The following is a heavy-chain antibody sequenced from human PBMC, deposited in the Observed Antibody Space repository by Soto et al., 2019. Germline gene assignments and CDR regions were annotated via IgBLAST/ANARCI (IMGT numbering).Heavy chain of an antibody. CDR3: TTGSVEGI. V-gene: IGHV3-15*07. Sequence: EVQLVESAGGLVKPGGSLRLSCVASGFSFNEAWMNWVRQAPGEGLEWVGRIKTSAGGGATDYAAPVQGRFTISRDDSKNALYLHMNILRTEDTAIYDCTTGSVEGIWGQGTTVTVSS. J-gene: IGHJ6*02. CDR2: IKTSAGGGAT. D-gene: IGHD2-15*01. CDR1: GFSFNEAW.